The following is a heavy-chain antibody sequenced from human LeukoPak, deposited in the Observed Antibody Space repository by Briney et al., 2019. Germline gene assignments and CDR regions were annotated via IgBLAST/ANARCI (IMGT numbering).Heavy chain of an antibody. J-gene: IGHJ5*02. CDR1: GFTFSSYSMN. Sequence: GSLRLSCAASGFTFSSYSMNWVRQPPGKGLEWIGSIYYSGSTYYNPSLKSRVTISVDTSKNQFSLKLSSVTAADTAVYYCARSNYSDRPYYDFWSGYPNWFDPWGQGTLVTVSS. CDR3: ARSNYSDRPYYDFWSGYPNWFDP. D-gene: IGHD3-3*01. V-gene: IGHV4-39*01. CDR2: IYYSGST.